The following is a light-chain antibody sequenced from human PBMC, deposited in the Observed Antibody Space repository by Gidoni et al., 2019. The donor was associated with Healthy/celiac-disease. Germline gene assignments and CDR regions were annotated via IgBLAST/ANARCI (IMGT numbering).Light chain of an antibody. CDR3: QQYGSSPRE. Sequence: IVLTQSQCTLSLSPGERATLSCRSSQRVSRSDLAWYHQKPGQAPRLLIYGSSTRATGIPDRFSGIGSGTYFTLTSSRLEPEDFAVYYCQQYGSSPREFGQGTKVEIK. J-gene: IGKJ1*01. V-gene: IGKV3-20*01. CDR2: GSS. CDR1: QRVSRSD.